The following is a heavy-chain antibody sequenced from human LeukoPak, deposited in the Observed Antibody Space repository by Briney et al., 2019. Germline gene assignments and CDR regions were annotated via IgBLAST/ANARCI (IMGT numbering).Heavy chain of an antibody. CDR1: GFTFSSYA. CDR2: ISYDGSNK. CDR3: ARGGYSSIYFDY. J-gene: IGHJ4*02. V-gene: IGHV3-30-3*01. Sequence: AGGSLRLSCAASGFTFSSYAMHWVRQAPGKGLEWVAVISYDGSNKYYADSVKSRFTISRDNSKNTLYLQMNSLRAEDTAVYYCARGGYSSIYFDYWGQGTLVTVSS. D-gene: IGHD6-19*01.